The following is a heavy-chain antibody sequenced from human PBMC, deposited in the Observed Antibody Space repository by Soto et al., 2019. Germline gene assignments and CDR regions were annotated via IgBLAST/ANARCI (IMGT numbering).Heavy chain of an antibody. J-gene: IGHJ4*02. CDR1: GFTFNNYA. CDR2: ITDSGDDT. CDR3: AKLGSSSWSPHYYFDY. D-gene: IGHD2-2*01. V-gene: IGHV3-23*01. Sequence: GSLRLSCAASGFTFNNYAMGWVRQAPGKGLEWVSAITDSGDDTYYIDSVKGRFTISRDNSKSTLYLQMNSLRAEDTAIYYCAKLGSSSWSPHYYFDYWGQGTLVTVSA.